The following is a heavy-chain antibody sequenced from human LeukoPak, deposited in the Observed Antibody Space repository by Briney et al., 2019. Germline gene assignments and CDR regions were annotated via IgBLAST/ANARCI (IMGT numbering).Heavy chain of an antibody. CDR3: ARGGWYVQP. Sequence: SETLSLTCAVYGGSFSVYYWSCIRQPPGKELEWIGKINHSRSTNNSPTLMGRVTISVDASKIQFSLKLSSVPAADTAVYYCARGGWYVQPWGQGTLVTVSS. D-gene: IGHD6-19*01. CDR1: GGSFSVYY. J-gene: IGHJ1*01. V-gene: IGHV4-34*01. CDR2: INHSRST.